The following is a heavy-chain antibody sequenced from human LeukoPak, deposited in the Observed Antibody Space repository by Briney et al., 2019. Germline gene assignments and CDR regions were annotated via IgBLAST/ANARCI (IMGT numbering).Heavy chain of an antibody. Sequence: SETLSLTCTVSGGSISSYYWSWIRQPAGKGLEWSGRIYTSGSTNYNPSPKSRVTMSVDTSKHQFSLKLSSVTAADTAVYYCARGDVVVTGDGMDVWGQGTTVTVSS. D-gene: IGHD2-21*02. V-gene: IGHV4-4*07. J-gene: IGHJ6*02. CDR1: GGSISSYY. CDR2: IYTSGST. CDR3: ARGDVVVTGDGMDV.